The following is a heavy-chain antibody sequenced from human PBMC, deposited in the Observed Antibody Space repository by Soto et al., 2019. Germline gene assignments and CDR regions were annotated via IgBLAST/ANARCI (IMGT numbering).Heavy chain of an antibody. Sequence: QVQLVQAGAEVKKPGASVKVSCKASGYTFTSYAMHWVRQAPGHRLEWMGWINAGNGNTKYSQKFQGRVTITRDTSASTAYMELSSLRSEDTAVYYCARDGGILLMVYAMDYYGMDVWGKGTTVTVSS. CDR2: INAGNGNT. D-gene: IGHD2-8*01. J-gene: IGHJ6*04. CDR1: GYTFTSYA. CDR3: ARDGGILLMVYAMDYYGMDV. V-gene: IGHV1-3*01.